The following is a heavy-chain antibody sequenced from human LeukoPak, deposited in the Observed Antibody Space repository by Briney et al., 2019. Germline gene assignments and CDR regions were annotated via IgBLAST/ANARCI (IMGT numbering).Heavy chain of an antibody. D-gene: IGHD3-22*01. CDR1: GFTFSSYS. CDR2: ISSSSSYI. Sequence: GGSLRLSCAASGFTFSSYSMNWVRQAPGKGLEWVSSISSSSSYIYYSDSVKGRFTISRANAKNSLYLQMNSLRAEDTAVYYCARDGYYDSSNDFDYWGQGTLVTVSS. V-gene: IGHV3-21*01. CDR3: ARDGYYDSSNDFDY. J-gene: IGHJ4*02.